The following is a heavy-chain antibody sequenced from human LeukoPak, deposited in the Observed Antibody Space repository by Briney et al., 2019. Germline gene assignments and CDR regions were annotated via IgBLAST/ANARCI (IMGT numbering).Heavy chain of an antibody. D-gene: IGHD5-12*01. CDR3: AKTGSSRYKSYYFDY. CDR2: IRYDGTNT. J-gene: IGHJ4*02. Sequence: PGGSLRLSCAASGFTFSAYGMHWVRQAPGKGLEGLAFIRYDGTNTYYADSVRGRFTISRDNSKNTLFLQMNSLRAEDTAVYYCAKTGSSRYKSYYFDYWVQGTLVTVSS. V-gene: IGHV3-30*02. CDR1: GFTFSAYG.